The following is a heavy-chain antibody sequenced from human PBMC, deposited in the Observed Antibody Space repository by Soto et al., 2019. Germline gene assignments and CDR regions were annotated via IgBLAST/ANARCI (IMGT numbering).Heavy chain of an antibody. CDR2: IISFSGTT. Sequence: QVQLVQSGAEVKKSGSSVKVSCRAPGGTFSNFAFSWVRQAPGQGLEWMGGIISFSGTTHYAQSFQDRLTITADESTSTVHMELRSLRSDDAAVYFCARSPQGAGYRGFDWNWFDPWGQGTLVTVSS. D-gene: IGHD5-12*01. J-gene: IGHJ5*02. CDR1: GGTFSNFA. CDR3: ARSPQGAGYRGFDWNWFDP. V-gene: IGHV1-69*01.